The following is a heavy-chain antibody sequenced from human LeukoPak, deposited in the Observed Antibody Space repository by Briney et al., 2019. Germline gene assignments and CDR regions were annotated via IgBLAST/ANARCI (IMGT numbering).Heavy chain of an antibody. D-gene: IGHD1-26*01. V-gene: IGHV4-34*01. CDR2: INHSGST. CDR3: ARNIRGGATYLDY. J-gene: IGHJ4*02. CDR1: GGSISSYY. Sequence: SETLSLTCTVSGGSISSYYWSWIRQPPGKGLEWIGEINHSGSTNYNPSLKSRVTMSVDTSKNQFSLKMTSVTAADTAVYFCARNIRGGATYLDYWGQGTLVTVSS.